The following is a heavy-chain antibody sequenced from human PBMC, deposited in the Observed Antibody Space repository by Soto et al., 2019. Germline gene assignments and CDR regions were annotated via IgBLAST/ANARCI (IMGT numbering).Heavy chain of an antibody. CDR2: ISGTGGST. CDR3: AKEMTSGYYFFDY. CDR1: GFTFSSYA. D-gene: IGHD3-22*01. J-gene: IGHJ4*02. V-gene: IGHV3-23*01. Sequence: PGGSLRLSCAASGFTFSSYAMSWVRQTPGKGLEWVSTISGTGGSTYYPDSVKGRFTISRDNSKNTVYLQMNSLRAEDAAVYYCAKEMTSGYYFFDYWGQGTLVTLSS.